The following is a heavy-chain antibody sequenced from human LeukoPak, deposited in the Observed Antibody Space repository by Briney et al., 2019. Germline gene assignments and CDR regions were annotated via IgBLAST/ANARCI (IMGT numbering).Heavy chain of an antibody. CDR1: GGTFSSYA. D-gene: IGHD2-2*02. CDR2: IIPIFGTA. CDR3: ARDRWVIVPAAIGDYYYYYYVDV. Sequence: SVKVSCKASGGTFSSYAISWVRQAPGQGLEWMGGIIPIFGTANYAQKFQGRVTITADESTSTAYMELSSLRSEDTAVYYCARDRWVIVPAAIGDYYYYYYVDVWGKGTTVTVSS. V-gene: IGHV1-69*01. J-gene: IGHJ6*03.